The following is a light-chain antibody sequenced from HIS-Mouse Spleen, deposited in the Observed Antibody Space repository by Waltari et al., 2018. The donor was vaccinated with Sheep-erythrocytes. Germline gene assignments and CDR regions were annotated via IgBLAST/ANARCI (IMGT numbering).Light chain of an antibody. CDR1: SSDVGGHNY. Sequence: QSALTQPRSVSGSPGQSVTIPCTGTSSDVGGHNYVSWYQQHPGKAPKLMIYDVSKRPSGVSNRFSGSKSGNTASLTISGLQAEDEADYYCCSYAGSSTYVVFGGGTKLTVL. V-gene: IGLV2-11*01. CDR3: CSYAGSSTYVV. J-gene: IGLJ2*01. CDR2: DVS.